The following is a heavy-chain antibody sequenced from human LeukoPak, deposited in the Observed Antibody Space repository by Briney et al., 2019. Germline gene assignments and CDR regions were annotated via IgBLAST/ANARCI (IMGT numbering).Heavy chain of an antibody. D-gene: IGHD2-15*01. V-gene: IGHV4-59*13. CDR1: GGSMSGYY. CDR3: ARDYLLTGAFDI. J-gene: IGHJ3*02. Sequence: SETLSLTCTVSGGSMSGYYWNWIRQPPGKGLEWIGYIYHSGSTDYNPSLRGRVTISVDTSKSQFSLKLSSMTAADTAAYYCARDYLLTGAFDIWGRGAMVTVSS. CDR2: IYHSGST.